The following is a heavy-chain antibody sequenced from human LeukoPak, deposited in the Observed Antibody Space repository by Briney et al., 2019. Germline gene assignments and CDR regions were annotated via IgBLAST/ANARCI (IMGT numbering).Heavy chain of an antibody. D-gene: IGHD3-10*01. J-gene: IGHJ3*02. Sequence: PGRSLRLSCAASGFTFSTYDVHWVRQAPGKGLEWVAIISYDGSDKYYADSVKGRFTISRDNSKNTLYLQMNSLRAEDTAVYYCAKDFGEAAFDIWGQGTMVTVSS. CDR2: ISYDGSDK. V-gene: IGHV3-30*18. CDR1: GFTFSTYD. CDR3: AKDFGEAAFDI.